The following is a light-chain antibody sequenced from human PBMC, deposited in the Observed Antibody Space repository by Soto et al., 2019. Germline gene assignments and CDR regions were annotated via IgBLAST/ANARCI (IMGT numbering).Light chain of an antibody. CDR3: QQYGNSPQT. CDR1: QSVSSSY. V-gene: IGKV3-20*01. CDR2: DAS. J-gene: IGKJ1*01. Sequence: EIVLTQSPATLSLSPGEGATLSCRASQSVSSSYLAWYQQKPGQAPRLLIYDASTRSTGIPDRFRGSGSGTDFTLTISRLEPEDFAVYYCQQYGNSPQTFGQGTKVDIK.